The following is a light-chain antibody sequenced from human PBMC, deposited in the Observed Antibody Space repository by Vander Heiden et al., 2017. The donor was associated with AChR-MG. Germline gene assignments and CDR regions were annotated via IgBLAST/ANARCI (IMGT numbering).Light chain of an antibody. CDR2: AAS. J-gene: IGKJ1*01. CDR1: EGVGNY. Sequence: IQMTQSPSSLSASVGERVTITCRASEGVGNYLAWYQQKPGKVPKLLINAASTLQAGVPSRFSSSASGTDFSLTISSRQPEDVATYYCQKYNSALWTFGQGTKVEIK. CDR3: QKYNSALWT. V-gene: IGKV1-27*01.